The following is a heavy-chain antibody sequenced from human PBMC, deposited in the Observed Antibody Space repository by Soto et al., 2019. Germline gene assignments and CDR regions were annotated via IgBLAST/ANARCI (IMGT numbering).Heavy chain of an antibody. V-gene: IGHV3-66*01. D-gene: IGHD6-13*01. J-gene: IGHJ4*02. Sequence: EVQLVESGGGLVQPGVSLRLSCAASGFTVSGNYMNWVRQAPGKGLEWVSVIYSDGSTYYADSVKGRFTISSDSSKNRLYLQMNRLRAEDTAVYYCATGGGAAAAYWGPGTLVTVSS. CDR1: GFTVSGNY. CDR2: IYSDGST. CDR3: ATGGGAAAAY.